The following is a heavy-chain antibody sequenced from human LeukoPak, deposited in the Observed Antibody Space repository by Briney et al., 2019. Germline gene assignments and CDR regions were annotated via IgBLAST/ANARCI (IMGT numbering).Heavy chain of an antibody. CDR3: AGASGGNRPFDY. J-gene: IGHJ4*02. V-gene: IGHV3-21*01. Sequence: GGSLRLSCAASGFTFSSYGMNWVRQAPGKGLEWVSSIGSANSYIYYADSLKGRFTISRDNAKDSLYLQMNSLRAEDTAVYYCAGASGGNRPFDYWGQGTLVTVSS. CDR2: IGSANSYI. CDR1: GFTFSSYG. D-gene: IGHD1-14*01.